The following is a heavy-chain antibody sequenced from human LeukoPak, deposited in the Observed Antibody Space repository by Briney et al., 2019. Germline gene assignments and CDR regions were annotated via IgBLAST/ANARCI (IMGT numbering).Heavy chain of an antibody. CDR1: GYSFTSYW. J-gene: IGHJ4*02. Sequence: GESLKISCKGSGYSFTSYWIGWVRQMPGKGLEWMGIIYPGDSDTRYSPSFQGQVTISADKSISTAYLQWSSLKASDTAMYYCASASRRGIAVAGGPLFDYWGQGTLVTVSS. D-gene: IGHD6-19*01. CDR2: IYPGDSDT. CDR3: ASASRRGIAVAGGPLFDY. V-gene: IGHV5-51*01.